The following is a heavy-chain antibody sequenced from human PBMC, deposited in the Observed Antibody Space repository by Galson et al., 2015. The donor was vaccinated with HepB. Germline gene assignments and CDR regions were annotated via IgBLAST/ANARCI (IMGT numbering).Heavy chain of an antibody. J-gene: IGHJ5*02. Sequence: SLRLSCAASGFTFSTYNMNWVRQVPGKGLEWISYISAGDSTIYYADSVKGRFTISRDNTKNSLYLQMNSLRVDDTAIYYCARVASFNSNLYTDFNWFDPWGQGTLVTVSS. D-gene: IGHD2-8*01. CDR1: GFTFSTYN. CDR2: ISAGDSTI. CDR3: ARVASFNSNLYTDFNWFDP. V-gene: IGHV3-48*03.